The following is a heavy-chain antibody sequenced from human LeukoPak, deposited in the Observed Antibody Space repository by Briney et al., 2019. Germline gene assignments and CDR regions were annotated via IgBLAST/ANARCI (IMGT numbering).Heavy chain of an antibody. CDR3: ARDRGSGSVHDY. Sequence: GGSLRLSCAASGFTFSSYAMSWVRQAPGKGLEWVSAISGSGGSTYYADSVKGRFTISRDNSKNTLYLQMNSLRAEDTAVYYCARDRGSGSVHDYWGQGTLVTVSS. CDR2: ISGSGGST. CDR1: GFTFSSYA. V-gene: IGHV3-23*01. J-gene: IGHJ4*02. D-gene: IGHD3-10*01.